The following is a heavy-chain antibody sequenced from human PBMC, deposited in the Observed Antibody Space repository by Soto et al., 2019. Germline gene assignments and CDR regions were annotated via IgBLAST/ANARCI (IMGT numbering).Heavy chain of an antibody. CDR3: ARQPPLNWKPYYYYGMDV. V-gene: IGHV5-51*01. Sequence: GESLKISCKGSGDSFTSYWIGWVRQMPGKGLEWMGIIYPGDSDTRYSPSFQGQVTISADKSISTAYLQWSSLKASDTAMYYCARQPPLNWKPYYYYGMDVWGQGTTVTVSS. J-gene: IGHJ6*02. CDR2: IYPGDSDT. D-gene: IGHD1-1*01. CDR1: GDSFTSYW.